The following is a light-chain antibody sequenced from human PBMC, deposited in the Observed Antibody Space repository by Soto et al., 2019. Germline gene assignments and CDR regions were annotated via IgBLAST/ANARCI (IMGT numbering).Light chain of an antibody. J-gene: IGLJ1*01. Sequence: QSVLTQPASVSGSPGQSITISCTGTSSDVGAYDFVSWYQQHPDKAPKLMIYEVRNRPSGVSNRFSGSKSVNTATLTISGLQAEDYADYYCSSYTTSSTRVFGTGTKVTVL. V-gene: IGLV2-14*03. CDR1: SSDVGAYDF. CDR2: EVR. CDR3: SSYTTSSTRV.